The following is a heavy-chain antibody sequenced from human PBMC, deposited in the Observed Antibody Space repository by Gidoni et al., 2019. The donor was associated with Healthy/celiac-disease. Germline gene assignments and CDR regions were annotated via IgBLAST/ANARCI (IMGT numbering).Heavy chain of an antibody. J-gene: IGHJ6*02. CDR1: GFTFSSYA. CDR3: AKEIDTKVGARYYYYGMDV. Sequence: GGGLVQPGGSLRLSCAASGFTFSSYAMSWVRQAPGTGLEWVSAISGSGGSTYYADSVKGRFTISRDNSKNTLYLQMNSLRAEDTAVYYCAKEIDTKVGARYYYYGMDVWGQGTTVTVSS. CDR2: ISGSGGST. V-gene: IGHV3-23*01. D-gene: IGHD1-26*01.